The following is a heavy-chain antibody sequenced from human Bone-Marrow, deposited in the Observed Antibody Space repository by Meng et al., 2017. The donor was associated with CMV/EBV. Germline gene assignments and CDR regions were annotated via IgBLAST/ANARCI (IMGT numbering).Heavy chain of an antibody. V-gene: IGHV3-15*01. CDR3: TTDGLDYGSSGYYWGFDY. CDR1: AW. J-gene: IGHJ4*02. D-gene: IGHD3-22*01. Sequence: AWMSWVRQAPGKGLEWVGRIKSKTDGGTTDYAAPVKGRFTISRDDSKNTLYLQMNSLKTEDTAVYYCTTDGLDYGSSGYYWGFDYWGQGTLVTVSS. CDR2: IKSKTDGGTT.